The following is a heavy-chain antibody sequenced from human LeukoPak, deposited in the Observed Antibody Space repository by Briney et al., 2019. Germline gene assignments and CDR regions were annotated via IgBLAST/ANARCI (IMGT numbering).Heavy chain of an antibody. CDR2: ISYDGSNK. CDR1: GFTFSSYG. D-gene: IGHD3-22*01. CDR3: AKLVVMNPNFDY. Sequence: GGSLRLSCAASGFTFSSYGMHWVRQAPGKGLEWVAVISYDGSNKYYADSVKGRSTISRDNSKNTLHLQMNSLRAEDTAVYYCAKLVVMNPNFDYWGQGTLVTVSS. J-gene: IGHJ4*02. V-gene: IGHV3-30*18.